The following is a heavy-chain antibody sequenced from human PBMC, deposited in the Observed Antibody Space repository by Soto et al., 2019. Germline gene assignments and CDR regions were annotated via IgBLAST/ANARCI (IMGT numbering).Heavy chain of an antibody. V-gene: IGHV3-15*06. CDR2: ITNKENGEAT. CDR1: GFSFPNAW. J-gene: IGHJ4*02. Sequence: EVQLVESGGGLVEPGGSLRLSCAASGFSFPNAWMTWVRQGPGKGLAWVGRITNKENGEATKYAAPVKGRFTISRDDSENILYLQMDSLQTQDTAVYYCTPGRFGSNEWSFDYWGQGTLVTVSS. CDR3: TPGRFGSNEWSFDY. D-gene: IGHD2-8*01.